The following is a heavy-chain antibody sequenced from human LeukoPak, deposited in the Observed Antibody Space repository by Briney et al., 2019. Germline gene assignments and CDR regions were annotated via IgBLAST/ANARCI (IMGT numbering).Heavy chain of an antibody. V-gene: IGHV4-59*08. J-gene: IGHJ4*02. CDR2: IYYSGST. CDR3: ARHPDSEYGDYDY. CDR1: GGSISSYY. Sequence: SETPSLTCTVSGGSISSYYWSWIRQPPGKGLEWIGYIYYSGSTNYNPSLKSRVTISVDTSKNQFSLKLSSVTAADTAVYYCARHPDSEYGDYDYWGQGTLVTVSS. D-gene: IGHD4-17*01.